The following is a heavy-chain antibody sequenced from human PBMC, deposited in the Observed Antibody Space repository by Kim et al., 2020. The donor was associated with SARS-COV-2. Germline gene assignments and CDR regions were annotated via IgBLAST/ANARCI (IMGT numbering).Heavy chain of an antibody. CDR2: IYYSGST. V-gene: IGHV4-59*13. CDR3: ARVGGGFMVRGVNDYYYGMDV. J-gene: IGHJ6*02. CDR1: GGSISSYY. D-gene: IGHD3-10*01. Sequence: SETLSLTCTVSGGSISSYYWSWIRQPPGKGLEWIGYIYYSGSTNYNPSLKSRVTISVDTSKNQFSLKLSSVTAADTAVYYWARVGGGFMVRGVNDYYYGMDVCGQGTTFSVSS.